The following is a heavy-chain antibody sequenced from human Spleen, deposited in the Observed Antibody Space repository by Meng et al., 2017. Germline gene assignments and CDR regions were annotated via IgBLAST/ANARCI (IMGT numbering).Heavy chain of an antibody. Sequence: GESLKISCAASGFTFSDYYMSWVRQAPGKGLEWVASISGSGGSTYYADSVKGCFTISRDNSKNTLYLQMNSLRAEDRAVYYCAKSWLYLSATWSIDYWGQGTLVTVSS. V-gene: IGHV3-23*01. D-gene: IGHD2-8*01. CDR2: ISGSGGST. CDR3: AKSWLYLSATWSIDY. J-gene: IGHJ4*02. CDR1: GFTFSDYY.